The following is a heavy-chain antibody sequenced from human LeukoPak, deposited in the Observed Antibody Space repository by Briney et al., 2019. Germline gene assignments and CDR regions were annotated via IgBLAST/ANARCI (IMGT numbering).Heavy chain of an antibody. V-gene: IGHV4-39*01. D-gene: IGHD5-12*01. Sequence: SETLSLTCTVSGGSISSSSYYWGWIRQPPGKGLEWVGSIYYSGSTYYNPSLKSRVTISVDTSKNQFSLKLSSVTAADTAVYYCASGYEDWFDPWGQGTLVTVSS. CDR2: IYYSGST. J-gene: IGHJ5*02. CDR3: ASGYEDWFDP. CDR1: GGSISSSSYY.